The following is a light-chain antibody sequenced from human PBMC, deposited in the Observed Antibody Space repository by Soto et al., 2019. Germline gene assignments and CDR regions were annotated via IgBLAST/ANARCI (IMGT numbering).Light chain of an antibody. Sequence: QPVLTQPASVSGSPGQSITISCTGTSSDVGDYNYVSWYQHHPGKAPKLMIYDVSDRPSGVSNRFSGSKSGNTASLIISGLQAEDEADYYCSSYTSSNTHVVFGGGTKLTVL. CDR2: DVS. V-gene: IGLV2-14*03. J-gene: IGLJ2*01. CDR3: SSYTSSNTHVV. CDR1: SSDVGDYNY.